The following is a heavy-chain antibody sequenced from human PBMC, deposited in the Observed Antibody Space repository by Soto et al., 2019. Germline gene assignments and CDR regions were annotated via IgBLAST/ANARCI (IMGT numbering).Heavy chain of an antibody. CDR2: INHSGST. Sequence: PSETLSLTCAVYGGSFSGYYWTWIRQPPGTGLEWIGEINHSGSTNYNPSLKSRVTISVDTSKNKFSLKLSSVTAADTAVYYCARGYMVRGVNVHYYYGMDVWGQATTVTVSS. V-gene: IGHV4-34*01. J-gene: IGHJ6*02. D-gene: IGHD3-10*01. CDR1: GGSFSGYY. CDR3: ARGYMVRGVNVHYYYGMDV.